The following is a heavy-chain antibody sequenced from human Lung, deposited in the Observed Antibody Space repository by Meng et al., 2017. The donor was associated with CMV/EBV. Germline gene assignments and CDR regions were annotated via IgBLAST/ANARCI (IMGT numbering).Heavy chain of an antibody. CDR3: AKAFSASWYREYYDD. J-gene: IGHJ4*02. D-gene: IGHD6-13*01. V-gene: IGHV3-23*01. CDR1: EFSFSNYA. Sequence: GEXXTISCAASEFSFSNYAMSWVRQAPGRGLAWVSAITASGGSTYYADSVKGRFTVSRDNSKNTLYLQMNSLRAEDTALYYCAKAFSASWYREYYDDWGQGTXVTVSS. CDR2: ITASGGST.